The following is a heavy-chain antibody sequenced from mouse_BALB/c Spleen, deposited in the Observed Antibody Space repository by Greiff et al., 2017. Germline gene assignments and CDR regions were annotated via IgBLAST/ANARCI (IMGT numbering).Heavy chain of an antibody. CDR1: GYAFSSYW. V-gene: IGHV1-80*01. J-gene: IGHJ4*01. Sequence: QVQLQQSGAELVRPGSSVKISCKASGYAFSSYWMNWVKQRPGQGLEWIGQIYPGDGDTNYNGKFKGKATLTADKSSSTAYMQLSSLTSEDSAVYFCARSEHHYYYAMDYWGQGTSVTVSS. CDR3: ARSEHHYYYAMDY. CDR2: IYPGDGDT.